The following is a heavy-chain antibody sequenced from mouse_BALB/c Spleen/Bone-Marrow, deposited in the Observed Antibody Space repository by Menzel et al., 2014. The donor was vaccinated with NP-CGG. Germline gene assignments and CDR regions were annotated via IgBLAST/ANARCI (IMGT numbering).Heavy chain of an antibody. CDR3: ARDFYDGYYRFAY. J-gene: IGHJ3*01. CDR2: ISSGSSTI. CDR1: GFTFSSFG. D-gene: IGHD2-3*01. Sequence: EVQRVESGGGLVQPGGSRKLSCAASGFTFSSFGMHWVRQAPEKGLEWVAYISSGSSTIYYADTVKGRFTTSRDNPKNTLFLQMTSLRSEDTAMYYCARDFYDGYYRFAYWGQGTLVTVSA. V-gene: IGHV5-17*02.